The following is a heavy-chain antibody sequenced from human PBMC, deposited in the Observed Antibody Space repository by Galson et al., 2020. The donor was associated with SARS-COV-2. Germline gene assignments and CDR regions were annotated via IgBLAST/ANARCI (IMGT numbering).Heavy chain of an antibody. CDR1: GDSIISSRHY. Sequence: SETLSLTCNVSGDSIISSRHYWVWIRQPPGKGPEWIGTVNFRGSTFYNPSLNSRITISVDTSKNQFSLKLSPVTAADTALYFCARRDSSGYYHHLDYLDSWGQGALVTVSS. D-gene: IGHD3-22*01. CDR2: VNFRGST. CDR3: ARRDSSGYYHHLDYLDS. J-gene: IGHJ4*02. V-gene: IGHV4-39*01.